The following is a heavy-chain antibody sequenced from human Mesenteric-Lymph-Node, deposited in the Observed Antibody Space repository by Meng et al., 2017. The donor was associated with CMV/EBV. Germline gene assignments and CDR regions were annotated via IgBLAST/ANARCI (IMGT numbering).Heavy chain of an antibody. J-gene: IGHJ4*02. CDR2: INPKTGGR. V-gene: IGHV1-2*06. D-gene: IGHD3-9*01. CDR1: GYTFSDYY. CDR3: ARDRDTDWYSPFDY. Sequence: VQLVQSGAEVKKPEASVRVSCKASGYTFSDYYINWVRQAPGQGLEWMGRINPKTGGRSYAQNFQGRVTMTRDTSINTAYMEVNRLNSDDTAMYYCARDRDTDWYSPFDYWGPGTLVTVSS.